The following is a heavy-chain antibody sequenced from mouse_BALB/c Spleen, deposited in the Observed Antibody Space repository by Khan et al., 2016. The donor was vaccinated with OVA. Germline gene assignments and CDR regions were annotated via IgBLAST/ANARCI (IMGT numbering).Heavy chain of an antibody. CDR3: ARSVTITTVVATDFDY. Sequence: EVQLQESGPGLVKPSQSLSLTCTVTGYSITSDYAWNWIRQFPGNKLEWMGYISYSGRTSYNPSLKSRISITRDPSKNQFFLQLNSVTTEDTATXYGARSVTITTVVATDFDYWGQGTTLTVSS. CDR2: ISYSGRT. CDR1: GYSITSDYA. D-gene: IGHD1-1*01. J-gene: IGHJ2*01. V-gene: IGHV3-2*02.